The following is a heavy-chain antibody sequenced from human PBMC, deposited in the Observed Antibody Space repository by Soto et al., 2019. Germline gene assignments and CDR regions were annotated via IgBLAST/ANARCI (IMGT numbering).Heavy chain of an antibody. J-gene: IGHJ4*02. V-gene: IGHV1-69*02. D-gene: IGHD3-10*01. CDR2: TIPILAMS. Sequence: QVQLVQSGPEVKMPGSSVKVSCKASVDTFNSYTINWVRQAPGQGLQWMGRTIPILAMSNYALKFQGRVTITADKSTTTAYMELSRLRSDDTAGYYCAASYGSGSRAFDYWGQGTLVTVSS. CDR3: AASYGSGSRAFDY. CDR1: VDTFNSYT.